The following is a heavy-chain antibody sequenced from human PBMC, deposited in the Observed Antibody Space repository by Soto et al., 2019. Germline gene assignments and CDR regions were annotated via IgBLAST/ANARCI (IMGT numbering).Heavy chain of an antibody. Sequence: GGSLRLSCAVSGFTFSNYNMNWVRQAPGKGLEWVSSISSSGSTIYYADSVKGRFTISRDNAKNTLYLQMNSLRDEDTAVYYCAKDPITTVPAAYNWFDPWGQGTLVTVSS. CDR3: AKDPITTVPAAYNWFDP. V-gene: IGHV3-48*02. CDR1: GFTFSNYN. D-gene: IGHD2-2*01. CDR2: ISSSGSTI. J-gene: IGHJ5*02.